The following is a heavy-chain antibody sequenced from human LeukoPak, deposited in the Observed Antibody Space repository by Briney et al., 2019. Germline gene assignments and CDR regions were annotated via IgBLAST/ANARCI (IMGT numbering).Heavy chain of an antibody. CDR3: ARESSRNAFDI. CDR2: ISSSSTYI. D-gene: IGHD6-13*01. Sequence: GRSLRPSCAASGFTFSGYTMNWVRQAPGKGLEWVSFISSSSTYIFYADSVKGRFTISRDNAKNSLYLQMNSLRAEDTAVYYCARESSRNAFDIWGQGTMVTVSS. J-gene: IGHJ3*02. V-gene: IGHV3-21*04. CDR1: GFTFSGYT.